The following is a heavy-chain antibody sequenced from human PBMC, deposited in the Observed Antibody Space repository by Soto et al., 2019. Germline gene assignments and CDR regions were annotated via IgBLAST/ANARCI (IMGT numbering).Heavy chain of an antibody. CDR3: ARPLRRFDDYDYYGLDV. CDR1: GFIFSSYS. V-gene: IGHV3-48*01. J-gene: IGHJ6*02. CDR2: ISTGSSSTI. Sequence: EVQLVESGGGLVRPGGSLRLSCAASGFIFSSYSMNWVRQAPGKGLEWVSYISTGSSSTIYYADSVKGRFTITRDNAKNSLYLQMNSLRAEDTAVYYCARPLRRFDDYDYYGLDVWGQGTTVTVSS. D-gene: IGHD2-15*01.